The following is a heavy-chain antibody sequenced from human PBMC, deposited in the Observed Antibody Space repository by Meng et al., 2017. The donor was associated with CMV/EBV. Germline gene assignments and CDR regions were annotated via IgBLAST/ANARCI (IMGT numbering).Heavy chain of an antibody. D-gene: IGHD2-2*03. J-gene: IGHJ4*02. V-gene: IGHV3-11*04. Sequence: GGSLRLSCAASGFTFSAYYMSWIRQAPGKGLEWVSYISSSGSTIYYADSVKGRFTISRDNAKNPLYLQMNSLRAEDTAVYYCARDGYCSSTSCYAVAYWGQGTLVTVSS. CDR1: GFTFSAYY. CDR3: ARDGYCSSTSCYAVAY. CDR2: ISSSGSTI.